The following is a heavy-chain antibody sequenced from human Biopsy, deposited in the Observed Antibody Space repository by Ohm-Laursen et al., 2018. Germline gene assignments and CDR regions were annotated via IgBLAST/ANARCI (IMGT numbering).Heavy chain of an antibody. CDR2: NIPILGTG. CDR3: APKLTGYFHH. J-gene: IGHJ1*01. Sequence: SVKVSCKAPEGTFSNYGVNWVRQAPGQGLEWLGGNIPILGTGNYAQKIQDRVTVAADTSTSTDTMELRSLRSDGTAVYYCAPKLTGYFHHWGQGTLVIVSS. CDR1: EGTFSNYG. V-gene: IGHV1-69*06. D-gene: IGHD3-9*01.